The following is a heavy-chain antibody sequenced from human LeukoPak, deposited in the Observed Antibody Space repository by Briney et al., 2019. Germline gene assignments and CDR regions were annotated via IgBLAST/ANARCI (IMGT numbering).Heavy chain of an antibody. CDR1: GYTFTGYY. D-gene: IGHD2-8*01. J-gene: IGHJ4*02. Sequence: GASVKVSCKASGYTFTGYYMHWVRQAPGQGLEWMGIINPSGGSTRYAQKFQGRVTMTRDTSTSTVYMELSSLRSEDTAVYYCAREGSDNDFDYWGQGTLVTVSS. V-gene: IGHV1-46*01. CDR2: INPSGGST. CDR3: AREGSDNDFDY.